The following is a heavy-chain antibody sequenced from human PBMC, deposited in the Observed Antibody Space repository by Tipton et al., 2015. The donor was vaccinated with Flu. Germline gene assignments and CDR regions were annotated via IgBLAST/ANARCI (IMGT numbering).Heavy chain of an antibody. CDR1: GGSFSGYY. V-gene: IGHV4-34*01. CDR2: INHSGST. J-gene: IGHJ6*02. Sequence: TLSLTCAVYGGSFSGYYWSWIRQPPGKGLEWIGEINHSGSTNYNPSLQSRVTISVDTSKNQFSLKLSSVTAADTAVYYCARGRTYLRDYDYVWGSYRSPRGMDVWGQGTTVTVSS. CDR3: ARGRTYLRDYDYVWGSYRSPRGMDV. D-gene: IGHD3-16*02.